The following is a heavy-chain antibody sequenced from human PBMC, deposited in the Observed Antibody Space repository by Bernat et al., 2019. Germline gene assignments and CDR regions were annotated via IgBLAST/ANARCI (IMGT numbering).Heavy chain of an antibody. CDR1: GYSFTSYW. D-gene: IGHD6-19*01. V-gene: IGHV5-51*01. CDR3: ARHGPSSGWFRTRGAFDI. CDR2: IYPGDSDT. Sequence: EVQLVQSGAEVKKPGESLKISCKGSGYSFTSYWIGWVRQMPGKGLEWMGIIYPGDSDTRYSPSFQGQVTISADKSISTAYLQWSSLKASDTAMYYCARHGPSSGWFRTRGAFDIWGQGTMVTVSS. J-gene: IGHJ3*02.